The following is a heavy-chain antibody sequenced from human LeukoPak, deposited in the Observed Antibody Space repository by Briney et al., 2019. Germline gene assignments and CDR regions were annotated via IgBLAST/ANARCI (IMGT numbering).Heavy chain of an antibody. Sequence: GGSLRLSCAASGFTVSSNSMSWVRQAPGKGLEWVSGIYSGGSTYYADSAKGRFTISRDNSKNTLYLQMNSLRAEDTAVYYCAREYCSGGGCSNGLDVWGQGTTVTVSS. D-gene: IGHD2-15*01. CDR3: AREYCSGGGCSNGLDV. V-gene: IGHV3-66*01. J-gene: IGHJ6*02. CDR2: IYSGGST. CDR1: GFTVSSNS.